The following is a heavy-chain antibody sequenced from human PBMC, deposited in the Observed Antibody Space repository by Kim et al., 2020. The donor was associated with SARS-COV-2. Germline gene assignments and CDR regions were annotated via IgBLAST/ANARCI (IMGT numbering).Heavy chain of an antibody. Sequence: GGSLRLSCAASGFTFSDYYMSWIRQAPGKGLEWVSYISSSGSTIYYADSVKGRFTISRDNAKNSLYLQMNSLRAEDTAVYYCARDLYYDILTGYYDEPLYYYYYGMDVWGQGTTVTVSS. CDR2: ISSSGSTI. V-gene: IGHV3-11*01. CDR1: GFTFSDYY. CDR3: ARDLYYDILTGYYDEPLYYYYYGMDV. D-gene: IGHD3-9*01. J-gene: IGHJ6*02.